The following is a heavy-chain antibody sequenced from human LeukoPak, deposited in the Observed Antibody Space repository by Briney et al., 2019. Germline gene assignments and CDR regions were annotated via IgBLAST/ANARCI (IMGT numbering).Heavy chain of an antibody. J-gene: IGHJ4*02. V-gene: IGHV3-21*01. CDR2: ISSSSTYI. CDR3: AKYSGTYRDH. D-gene: IGHD1-26*01. CDR1: GFTFSSSN. Sequence: GGSLRLSCAASGFTFSSSNMNWVRQAPGRGLEWVSSISSSSTYIFYADSVKGRFTISRDNAKNSLYLQMNSLRAEDTAVYYCAKYSGTYRDHWGQGTLVTVSS.